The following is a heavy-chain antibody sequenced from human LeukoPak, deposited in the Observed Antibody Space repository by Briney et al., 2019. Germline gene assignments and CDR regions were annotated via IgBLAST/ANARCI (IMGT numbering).Heavy chain of an antibody. CDR3: ARWSTVTDYYYGMDV. CDR1: GGSFSGYY. J-gene: IGHJ6*02. CDR2: INHSGST. V-gene: IGHV4-34*01. D-gene: IGHD4-17*01. Sequence: EPGGSLSLTCAVYGGSFSGYYWSWIRQPPGKGLEWIGEINHSGSTNYNPSLKSRVTISVDTSKNQFSLKLSSVTAADTAVYYCARWSTVTDYYYGMDVWGQGTTVTVSS.